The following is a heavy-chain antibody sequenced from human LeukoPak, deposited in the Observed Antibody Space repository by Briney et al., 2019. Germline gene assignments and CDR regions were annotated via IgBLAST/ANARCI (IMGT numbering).Heavy chain of an antibody. CDR2: IYTSGST. CDR3: ARGPYSSSWYPLRGAFDI. V-gene: IGHV4-4*07. J-gene: IGHJ3*02. D-gene: IGHD6-13*01. CDR1: GGSIGSYY. Sequence: PSETLSLTCTVSGGSIGSYYWSWIRQPAGKGLEWIGRIYTSGSTNYNPSLKSRVTMSVDTSKNQFSLKLSSVTAADTAVYYCARGPYSSSWYPLRGAFDIWGQGTMVTVSS.